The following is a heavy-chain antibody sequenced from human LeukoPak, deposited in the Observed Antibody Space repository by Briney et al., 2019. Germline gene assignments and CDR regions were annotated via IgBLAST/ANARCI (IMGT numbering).Heavy chain of an antibody. CDR3: ARDRFGSYYYDSSGFDAFDI. V-gene: IGHV3-21*01. CDR1: GFTFSSYS. Sequence: NPGGSLRLSCAASGFTFSSYSMNWVRQAPGKGLEWVSSISSSSSYIYYADSVKGRFTISRDNAKNSLYLQMNSLRAEDTAVYYCARDRFGSYYYDSSGFDAFDIWGQGTMVTVSS. D-gene: IGHD3-22*01. J-gene: IGHJ3*02. CDR2: ISSSSSYI.